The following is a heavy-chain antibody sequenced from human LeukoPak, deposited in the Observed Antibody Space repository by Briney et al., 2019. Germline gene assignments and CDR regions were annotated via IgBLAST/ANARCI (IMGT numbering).Heavy chain of an antibody. Sequence: SVKVSCKASGGTFSSYATSWVRQAPGQGLEWMGGIIPIFGTANYAQKFQGRVTITADKSTSTAYMELSSLRSEDTAVYYCAREGGDYGSGRFDYWGQGTLVTVSS. V-gene: IGHV1-69*06. CDR2: IIPIFGTA. CDR3: AREGGDYGSGRFDY. D-gene: IGHD4-17*01. J-gene: IGHJ4*02. CDR1: GGTFSSYA.